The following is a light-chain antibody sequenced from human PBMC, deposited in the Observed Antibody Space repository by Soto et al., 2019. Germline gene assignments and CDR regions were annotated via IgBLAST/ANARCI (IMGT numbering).Light chain of an antibody. V-gene: IGKV3-15*01. CDR3: QQYNNWPLT. Sequence: EIVMTQSPGTLSVSPGERATLSCRASQSVSSNLAWYQQKPGQAPRLLIYGASTRATGIPARFSGSGSGTEFTLTISSLRSEDFAVYYCQQYNNWPLTFGGGTKVDTK. CDR2: GAS. CDR1: QSVSSN. J-gene: IGKJ4*01.